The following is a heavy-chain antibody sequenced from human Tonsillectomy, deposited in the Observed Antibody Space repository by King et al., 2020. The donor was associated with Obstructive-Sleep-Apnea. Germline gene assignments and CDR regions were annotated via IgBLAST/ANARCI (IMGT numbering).Heavy chain of an antibody. J-gene: IGHJ4*02. V-gene: IGHV3-11*01. Sequence: LVQSGGTLVKPGGSLRLSCAASGFTLSDSYMSWIRQAPGKGLEWVSYISSSGNTIFYADSVKGRFSISRDNAKNSLYLQMNSLRAEDTAVYYCARLEGRIQLWPFDYWGQGTLVTVSS. CDR3: ARLEGRIQLWPFDY. CDR1: GFTLSDSY. CDR2: ISSSGNTI. D-gene: IGHD5-18*01.